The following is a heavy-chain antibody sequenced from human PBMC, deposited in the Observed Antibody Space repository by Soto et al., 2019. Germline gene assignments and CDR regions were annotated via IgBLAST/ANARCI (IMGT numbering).Heavy chain of an antibody. J-gene: IGHJ2*01. D-gene: IGHD2-15*01. V-gene: IGHV3-23*01. CDR2: ISFSDGGT. Sequence: LRLSCAASGFTFSSYAMTWVRQAPGKGLEWVSSISFSDGGTYYADSVKGRLTISRDNSKNTLFLQMSSLRVEDTAVYYCVKDDRILGRRYFDLWGRGTLVTVSS. CDR3: VKDDRILGRRYFDL. CDR1: GFTFSSYA.